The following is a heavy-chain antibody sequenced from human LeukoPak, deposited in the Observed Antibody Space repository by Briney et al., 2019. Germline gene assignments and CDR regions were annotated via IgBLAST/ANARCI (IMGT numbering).Heavy chain of an antibody. D-gene: IGHD1-26*01. CDR3: ATEGAIVGATGGWDFDY. CDR1: GYTLTELS. J-gene: IGHJ4*02. Sequence: ASEKVSSKVSGYTLTELSMHWVRRAPGNGLAGRGGFDPEDGETVYAQKFQARVTMTEDTSTDTAYMELSRVRSEDTAVYYCATEGAIVGATGGWDFDYWGQGTLVTVSS. V-gene: IGHV1-24*01. CDR2: FDPEDGET.